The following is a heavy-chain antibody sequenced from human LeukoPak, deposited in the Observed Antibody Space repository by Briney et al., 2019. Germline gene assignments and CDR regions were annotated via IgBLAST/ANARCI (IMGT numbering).Heavy chain of an antibody. CDR2: ISGSGGST. Sequence: GGSLRLSCAASGFTFRSYAMSWVRQAPGEGLEWVSAISGSGGSTYYADSVKGRFTISRDNSKNTLYLQMNSLRAEDTAVYYCAKDLSVQLERRPPIDYWGQGTLVTVSS. D-gene: IGHD1-1*01. V-gene: IGHV3-23*01. CDR1: GFTFRSYA. CDR3: AKDLSVQLERRPPIDY. J-gene: IGHJ4*02.